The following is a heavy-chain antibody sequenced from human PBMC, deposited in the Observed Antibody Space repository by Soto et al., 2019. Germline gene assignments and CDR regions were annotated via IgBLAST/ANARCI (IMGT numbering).Heavy chain of an antibody. V-gene: IGHV3-48*02. D-gene: IGHD3-3*01. Sequence: GGSLRLSCAASGFTFCSYSMNWVRQAPGKGLEWVSYISSSSSTIYYADSVKGRFTISRDNAKNSLYLQMNSLRDEDTAVYYCARDNYDFWSGYSTYYYYGMDVWGQGTTVTVSS. J-gene: IGHJ6*02. CDR3: ARDNYDFWSGYSTYYYYGMDV. CDR2: ISSSSSTI. CDR1: GFTFCSYS.